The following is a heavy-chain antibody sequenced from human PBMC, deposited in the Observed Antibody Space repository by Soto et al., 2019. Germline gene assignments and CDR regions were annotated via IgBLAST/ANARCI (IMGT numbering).Heavy chain of an antibody. V-gene: IGHV3-23*01. CDR3: AKVLGYSSGWYGGYYFDY. CDR2: ISGSGGST. J-gene: IGHJ4*02. D-gene: IGHD6-19*01. CDR1: GFTFSSYA. Sequence: GGSLRLSCAASGFTFSSYAMSWVRQAPGKGLEWVSAISGSGGSTYYADSVKGRFTISRDNSKNTLYLQMNSLRAEDTAVYYCAKVLGYSSGWYGGYYFDYWGQGTLVTVSS.